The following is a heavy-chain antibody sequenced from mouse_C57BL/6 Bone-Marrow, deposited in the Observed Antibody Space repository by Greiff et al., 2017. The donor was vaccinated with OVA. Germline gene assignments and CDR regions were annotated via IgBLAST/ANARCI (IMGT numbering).Heavy chain of an antibody. V-gene: IGHV5-6*01. CDR3: ARHVTGRADY. J-gene: IGHJ2*01. D-gene: IGHD4-1*01. CDR1: GFTFSSYG. CDR2: ISSGGSYT. Sequence: EVQLQESGGDLVKPGGSLKLSCAASGFTFSSYGMSWVRQTPDKRLEWVATISSGGSYTYYPDSVKGRFTISRDNAKNTLYLQMSSLKSEDTAMYYCARHVTGRADYWGQGTTLTVSS.